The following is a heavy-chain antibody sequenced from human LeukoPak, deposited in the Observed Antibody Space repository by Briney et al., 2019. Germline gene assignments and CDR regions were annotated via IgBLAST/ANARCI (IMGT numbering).Heavy chain of an antibody. CDR2: INHSGRP. D-gene: IGHD6-6*01. Sequence: PSETLSLTCAVSGGPINSGNYDWGWIRQPPGKGLQWIVSINHSGRPYYTPSLQGRVTMSVDTSKNQFSLKLSSVTAADTAVYYCARRIIAAHRGSYFDSWGQGALVTVSP. V-gene: IGHV4-39*01. J-gene: IGHJ4*02. CDR3: ARRIIAAHRGSYFDS. CDR1: GGPINSGNYD.